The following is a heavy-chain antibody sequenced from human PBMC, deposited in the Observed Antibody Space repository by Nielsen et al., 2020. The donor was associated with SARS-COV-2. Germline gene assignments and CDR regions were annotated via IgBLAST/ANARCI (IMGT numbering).Heavy chain of an antibody. CDR1: GGSISSGGYY. V-gene: IGHV4-31*03. D-gene: IGHD2-15*01. Sequence: SETLSLTCTVSGGSISSGGYYWSWIRQHPGKGLEWIGYIYYSGSTYYNPSLKSRVTISVDTSKNQFSLKLSSVIAADTAVYYCARGYCSGGSCYSGFFDYWGQGTLVTVSS. CDR3: ARGYCSGGSCYSGFFDY. J-gene: IGHJ4*02. CDR2: IYYSGST.